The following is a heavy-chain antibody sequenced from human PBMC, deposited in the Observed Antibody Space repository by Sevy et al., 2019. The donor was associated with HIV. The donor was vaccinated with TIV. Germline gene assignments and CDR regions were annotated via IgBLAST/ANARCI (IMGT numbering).Heavy chain of an antibody. CDR1: GYTFTSYG. CDR3: ARAGGYFIAAADTQLVDY. J-gene: IGHJ4*02. Sequence: ASVKVSCKASGYTFTSYGISWVRQAPGQGLEWMGWISAYNGNTNYVQKLQGRVTMTTDTSTSTAYMELRSLRSDDTAVYYCARAGGYFIAAADTQLVDYWGQGTLVTVSS. D-gene: IGHD6-13*01. V-gene: IGHV1-18*01. CDR2: ISAYNGNT.